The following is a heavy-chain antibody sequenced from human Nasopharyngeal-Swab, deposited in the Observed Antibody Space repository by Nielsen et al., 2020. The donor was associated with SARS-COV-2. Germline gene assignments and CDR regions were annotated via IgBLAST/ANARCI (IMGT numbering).Heavy chain of an antibody. J-gene: IGHJ6*03. V-gene: IGHV4-59*01. CDR3: ARTAGYYYMDV. D-gene: IGHD6-13*01. Sequence: SETLSLTCAVSGGSISSYSWSWIRPPPGKGLEWIGYIYYSGSTNYSPSLKSRVTISVDTSKNQFSLKPNSVTAADTAVYYCARTAGYYYMDVWGKGTTVTVSS. CDR1: GGSISSYS. CDR2: IYYSGST.